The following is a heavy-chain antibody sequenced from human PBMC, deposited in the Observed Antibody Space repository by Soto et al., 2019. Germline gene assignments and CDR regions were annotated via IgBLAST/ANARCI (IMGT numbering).Heavy chain of an antibody. Sequence: QVHLVESGGGVVQPGRSLRLSCTASGFTFSNYSIHWVRQAPGKGLEWVAVMSYDGSNKYYADSVKGRFTISRDNSKNTLYVPMTSLRAEDTAMYYGARDQKGGHCRGGSCLFWYGMDVWGQGTTVTVS. CDR2: MSYDGSNK. D-gene: IGHD2-15*01. CDR3: ARDQKGGHCRGGSCLFWYGMDV. CDR1: GFTFSNYS. J-gene: IGHJ6*02. V-gene: IGHV3-30-3*01.